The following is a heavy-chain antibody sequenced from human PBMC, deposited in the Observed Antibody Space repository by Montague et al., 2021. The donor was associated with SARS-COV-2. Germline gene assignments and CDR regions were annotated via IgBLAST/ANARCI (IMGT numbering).Heavy chain of an antibody. CDR1: GGSISSSDYD. CDR3: AITNYEFWRGHQRGGAFDS. V-gene: IGHV4-39*01. D-gene: IGHD3-3*01. CDR2: LFYSVNT. J-gene: IGHJ3*02. Sequence: SETLSLTCTVSGGSISSSDYDWGWIRQPPGKGLEWIGSLFYSVNTYYNPSLKSRFTISVDTSKNQFSLKLSSLTAADTAVYYCAITNYEFWRGHQRGGAFDSWGQGTMVTVSS.